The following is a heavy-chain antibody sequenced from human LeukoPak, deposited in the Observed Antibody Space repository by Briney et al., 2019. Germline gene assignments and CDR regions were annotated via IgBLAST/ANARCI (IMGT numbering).Heavy chain of an antibody. J-gene: IGHJ3*02. CDR2: IYYSGST. V-gene: IGHV4-59*01. Sequence: SETVSLTCTVSGGSISSYYWSWIRQPPGKGLEWIGYIYYSGSTNYNPSLKSRVTISVDTSKNQFSLKLSSVTAADTAVYYCARDRSSTKGDAFDIWGQGTMVTVSS. CDR3: ARDRSSTKGDAFDI. D-gene: IGHD2-15*01. CDR1: GGSISSYY.